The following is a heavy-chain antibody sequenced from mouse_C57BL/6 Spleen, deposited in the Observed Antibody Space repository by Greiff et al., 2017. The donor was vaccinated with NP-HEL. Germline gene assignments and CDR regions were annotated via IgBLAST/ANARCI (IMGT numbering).Heavy chain of an antibody. Sequence: QVQLQQSGAELVRPGASVTLSCKASGYTFTDYEMHWVKQTPVHGLEWIGAIDPETGGTAYNQKFKGKAILTADKSSSTAYMELRSLTSEDSAVYYCTRGEATGVGDFDYWGQGTTLTVSS. CDR2: IDPETGGT. CDR1: GYTFTDYE. CDR3: TRGEATGVGDFDY. V-gene: IGHV1-15*01. D-gene: IGHD1-1*01. J-gene: IGHJ2*01.